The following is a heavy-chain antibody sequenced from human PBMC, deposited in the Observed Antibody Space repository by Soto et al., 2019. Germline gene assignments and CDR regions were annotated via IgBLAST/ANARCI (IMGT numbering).Heavy chain of an antibody. CDR1: GFTFSSYE. V-gene: IGHV3-48*03. D-gene: IGHD5-18*01. J-gene: IGHJ4*02. Sequence: GGSLRLSCAASGFTFSSYEMNWVRQAPGKGLEWVSYISSSGSTIYYADSVKGRFTISRDNAKNSLYLQMNSLRAEDTAVYYCAPHVDTAMVDFDYWGQGTLVTVSS. CDR3: APHVDTAMVDFDY. CDR2: ISSSGSTI.